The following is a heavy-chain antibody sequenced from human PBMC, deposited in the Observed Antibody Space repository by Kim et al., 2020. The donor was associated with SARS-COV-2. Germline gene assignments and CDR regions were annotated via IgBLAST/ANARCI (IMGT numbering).Heavy chain of an antibody. CDR2: INHSGRT. D-gene: IGHD3-10*01. Sequence: SETLSLTCAVYGGSFSGFYWSWIRQPPGRGLEWIGEINHSGRTNYNPSLKSRVTISVDTSKNQFSLRRTSVTAADTAVYYCARRLPNTSGSGSHYCDLWG. J-gene: IGHJ2*01. V-gene: IGHV4-34*01. CDR3: ARRLPNTSGSGSHYCDL. CDR1: GGSFSGFY.